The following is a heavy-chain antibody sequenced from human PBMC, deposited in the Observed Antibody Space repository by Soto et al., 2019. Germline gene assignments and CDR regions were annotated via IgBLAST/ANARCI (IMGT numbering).Heavy chain of an antibody. V-gene: IGHV1-2*04. D-gene: IGHD6-19*01. CDR1: GYTFTGYY. CDR2: INPNSGGT. CDR3: ARASSGWPTTNWFDP. Sequence: ASVKVSCKASGYTFTGYYMHCVRQAPGQGLEWMGWINPNSGGTNYAQKFQGWVTMTRDTSISTAYMELSRLRSDDTAVYYCARASSGWPTTNWFDPWGQGTLVTVSS. J-gene: IGHJ5*02.